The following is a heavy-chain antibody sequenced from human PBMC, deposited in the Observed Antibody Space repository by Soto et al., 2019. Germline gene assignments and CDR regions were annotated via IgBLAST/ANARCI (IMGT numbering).Heavy chain of an antibody. D-gene: IGHD6-19*01. V-gene: IGHV1-69*02. Sequence: QVQLVQSGAEVKKPGSSVKVSCKASGGTFSSYTISWVRQAPGQGLEWMGRIIPILGIANYAQKFQGRVTITADKSTSTAYMELSSLRSEDTAVDYCARRTQWLVPTDNYYGMDVWGQGTTVTVSS. J-gene: IGHJ6*02. CDR3: ARRTQWLVPTDNYYGMDV. CDR1: GGTFSSYT. CDR2: IIPILGIA.